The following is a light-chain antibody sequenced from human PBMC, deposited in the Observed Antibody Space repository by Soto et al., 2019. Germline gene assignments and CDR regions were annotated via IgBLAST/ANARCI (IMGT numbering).Light chain of an antibody. V-gene: IGKV3-11*01. CDR2: DAS. CDR1: QSVSSY. J-gene: IGKJ5*01. CDR3: QRRSNWIT. Sequence: EIVLTQSPATLALSPGEIATLSCRASQSVSSYLAWYQQKPCQAPRLLIYDASNRATGIPARFSGSVSGTDFTLTIRSQEPEDFAVYYCQRRSNWITFGQGTRLEIK.